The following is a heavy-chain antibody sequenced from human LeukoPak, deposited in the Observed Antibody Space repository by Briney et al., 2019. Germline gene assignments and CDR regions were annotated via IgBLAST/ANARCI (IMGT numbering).Heavy chain of an antibody. V-gene: IGHV1-69*05. CDR2: IIPIFGTA. J-gene: IGHJ4*02. D-gene: IGHD5-24*01. Sequence: GASVKVSCKASGGTFSSYAISWVRQAPGQGLEWMGGIIPIFGTANYAQKFQGRVTITTDESTSTAYMELSSLRSEDTAVYYCARGPNFYGYNDYWGQGTLVTVSS. CDR1: GGTFSSYA. CDR3: ARGPNFYGYNDY.